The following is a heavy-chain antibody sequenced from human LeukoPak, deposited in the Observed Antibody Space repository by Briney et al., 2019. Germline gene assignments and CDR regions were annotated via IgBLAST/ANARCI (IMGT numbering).Heavy chain of an antibody. CDR2: IFYTGTT. CDR3: AGDDSLGGTYY. CDR1: GASTRTSEHY. Sequence: SETLSLTCTVSGASTRTSEHYWSWVRQTPGTGLEWLGFIFYTGTTYYNPSLKSRVRISIDTSKNQFSLRLTSATAADTAIYYCAGDDSLGGTYYWGPGTPVTVSS. J-gene: IGHJ4*02. V-gene: IGHV4-30-4*01. D-gene: IGHD1-26*01.